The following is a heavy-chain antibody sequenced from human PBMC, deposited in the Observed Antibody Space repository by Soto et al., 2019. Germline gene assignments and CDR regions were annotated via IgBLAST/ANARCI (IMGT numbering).Heavy chain of an antibody. D-gene: IGHD3-3*01. J-gene: IGHJ6*02. CDR3: ARDAPNGYDFWSGYYSYYYYGMDV. V-gene: IGHV4-4*02. CDR2: IYHSGST. Sequence: SETLSLTCAVYGGSISSNKWWSWVRQPPGKGLEWIGEIYHSGSTNYNPSLKSRVTISLDKSKNQFSLKLTSVTAADSAVYDCARDAPNGYDFWSGYYSYYYYGMDVWGQGTTVTVSS. CDR1: GGSISSNKW.